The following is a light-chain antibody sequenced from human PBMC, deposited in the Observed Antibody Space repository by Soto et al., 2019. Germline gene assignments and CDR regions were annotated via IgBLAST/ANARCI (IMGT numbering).Light chain of an antibody. CDR1: QSVLYSSNNKNY. V-gene: IGKV4-1*01. CDR3: QQYDSNALT. J-gene: IGKJ4*01. Sequence: DIVMTQSPDSLAVSLGERATINCKSSQSVLYSSNNKNYLAWYQQKPGQPPKLLIYWASTRESGVPDRFSGSGSGPDFTLAISSLQAEDVAVYYCQQYDSNALTFGGGTKVEIK. CDR2: WAS.